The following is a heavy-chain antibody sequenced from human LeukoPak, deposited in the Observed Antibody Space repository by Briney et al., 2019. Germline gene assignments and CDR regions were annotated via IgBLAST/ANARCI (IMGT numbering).Heavy chain of an antibody. J-gene: IGHJ6*03. CDR3: ARDQGIAVALYYYYYYMDV. V-gene: IGHV3-20*04. CDR1: GFTFDDYG. D-gene: IGHD6-19*01. CDR2: INWNGGRT. Sequence: PGGSLRLSCAASGFTFDDYGMSWVRQAPGKGLEWVSGINWNGGRTVYADSVKGRFTISRDNAKNSLYLQMNSLRAEDTALYYCARDQGIAVALYYYYYYMDVWGKGTTVTVSS.